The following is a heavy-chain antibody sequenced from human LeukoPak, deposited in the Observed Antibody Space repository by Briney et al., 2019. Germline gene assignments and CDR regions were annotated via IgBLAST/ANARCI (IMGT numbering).Heavy chain of an antibody. V-gene: IGHV4-34*01. Sequence: SETLSLTCAVYGESFSGYYWSWIRQPPGKGLEWIGEINHSGSTNYNPSLKSRVTISVDTSKNQFSLKLSSVTAADTAVYYCARGRDYYDSSGYYYSFAYWGQGTLVTVSS. CDR3: ARGRDYYDSSGYYYSFAY. D-gene: IGHD3-22*01. J-gene: IGHJ4*02. CDR2: INHSGST. CDR1: GESFSGYY.